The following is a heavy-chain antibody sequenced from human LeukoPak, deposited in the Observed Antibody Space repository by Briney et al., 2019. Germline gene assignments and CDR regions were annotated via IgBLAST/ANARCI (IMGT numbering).Heavy chain of an antibody. CDR3: ARGAVPATYYYYGMDV. Sequence: ASVKVSCKASGYTFTSYDINWVRQATGQGLEWMGWMNPNSGNTGYAQKLQGRVTMTRNTSISTAYMELSSLRSEDTAVYYCARGAVPATYYYYGMDVWGQGTTVTVSS. CDR2: MNPNSGNT. J-gene: IGHJ6*02. CDR1: GYTFTSYD. V-gene: IGHV1-8*01. D-gene: IGHD2-2*01.